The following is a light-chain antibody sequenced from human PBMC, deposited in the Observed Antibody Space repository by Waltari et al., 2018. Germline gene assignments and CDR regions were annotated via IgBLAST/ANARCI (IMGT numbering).Light chain of an antibody. Sequence: DIQMTQSPSSLSASVGDRVSIACRASQYISDYLNWYQQKPGKAPKLLISAASGLQSGVPSSFSGIGSGTVFTLTISNLQPEDFATYYCQQSKNAPLTFGGGTRVEI. CDR3: QQSKNAPLT. J-gene: IGKJ4*01. CDR1: QYISDY. CDR2: AAS. V-gene: IGKV1-39*01.